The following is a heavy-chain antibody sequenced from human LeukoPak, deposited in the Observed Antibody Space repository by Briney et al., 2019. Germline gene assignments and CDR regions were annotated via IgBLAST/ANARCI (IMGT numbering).Heavy chain of an antibody. CDR1: GFTFSIYS. CDR2: ITSDGSNI. V-gene: IGHV3-74*01. D-gene: IGHD3-16*01. CDR3: ARGGHSSFDY. J-gene: IGHJ4*02. Sequence: GESLRLSCTASGFTFSIYSMSWVRQAPGKGLEWVSRITSDGSNINYADSVQGRFTISRDNAKNTLYLQMNSLRAEDTAVYYCARGGHSSFDYWGQGALVTVSS.